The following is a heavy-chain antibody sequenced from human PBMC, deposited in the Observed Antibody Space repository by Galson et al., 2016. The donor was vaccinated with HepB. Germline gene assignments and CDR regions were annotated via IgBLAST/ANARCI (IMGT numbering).Heavy chain of an antibody. CDR3: ARTNSETYGGGNFDY. V-gene: IGHV6-1*01. Sequence: CAISGDIVSSNSAAWNWIRQSPSRGLEWLGRTYYRSKWYNDYAVSVKSRITINPDTSKNQFSLQLNSVTPEDTAVYYCARTNSETYGGGNFDYWGQGTLVTVSS. CDR1: GDIVSSNSAA. J-gene: IGHJ4*01. D-gene: IGHD1-26*01. CDR2: TYYRSKWYN.